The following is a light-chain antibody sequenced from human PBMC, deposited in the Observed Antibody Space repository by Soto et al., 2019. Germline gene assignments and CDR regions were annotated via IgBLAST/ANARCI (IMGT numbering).Light chain of an antibody. J-gene: IGKJ5*01. CDR3: QQRHMWPIT. V-gene: IGKV3D-15*01. CDR1: QSVSSN. CDR2: GAS. Sequence: EVVMTQSPATLSVSPGERATLSCRASQSVSSNVAWYQQKPGQAPRLLIYGASSRATGIPDRFSGSGSGTDFTLTISSLEPEDSAVYYCQQRHMWPITFGQGTRLEIK.